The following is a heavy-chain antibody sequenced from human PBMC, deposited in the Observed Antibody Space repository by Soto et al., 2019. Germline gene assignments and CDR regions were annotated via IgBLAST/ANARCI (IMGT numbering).Heavy chain of an antibody. CDR2: IYHSGST. CDR1: GGSISSSNW. V-gene: IGHV4-4*02. CDR3: ARALVRDFWSDSYGMDV. J-gene: IGHJ6*02. Sequence: SETLSLTCAVSGGSISSSNWWSWVRQPPGKGLEWIGEIYHSGSTNYNPSLKSRVTISVDKSKNQFSLKLSSVTAADTAVYYCARALVRDFWSDSYGMDVWGQGTTVTVSS. D-gene: IGHD3-3*01.